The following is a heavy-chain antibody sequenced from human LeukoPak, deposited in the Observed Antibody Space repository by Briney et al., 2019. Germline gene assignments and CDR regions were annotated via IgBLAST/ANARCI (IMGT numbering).Heavy chain of an antibody. J-gene: IGHJ4*02. CDR3: ARDTDWNDGFDY. Sequence: SETLSLTCTVSGGSINTYYWSWIRQPPGKGLEWIGYVYYSGSTNYNPSLKSRVTISVDTSKNQFSLELNSVTAADTAVYYCARDTDWNDGFDYWGQGTLVTVSS. V-gene: IGHV4-59*01. CDR1: GGSINTYY. D-gene: IGHD1-1*01. CDR2: VYYSGST.